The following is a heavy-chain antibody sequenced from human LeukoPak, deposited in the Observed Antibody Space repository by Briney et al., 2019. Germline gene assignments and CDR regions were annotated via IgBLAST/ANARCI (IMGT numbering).Heavy chain of an antibody. CDR1: GYTFTGYY. CDR3: ARDSQTTVTSYFDY. Sequence: GASVKVSCKASGYTFTGYYMHWVRQAPGQGLEWMGRIIPILGIANYAQKFQGRVTITADKSTSTAYMELSSLRSEDTAVYYCARDSQTTVTSYFDYWGQGTLVTVSS. CDR2: IIPILGIA. D-gene: IGHD4-17*01. J-gene: IGHJ4*02. V-gene: IGHV1-69*04.